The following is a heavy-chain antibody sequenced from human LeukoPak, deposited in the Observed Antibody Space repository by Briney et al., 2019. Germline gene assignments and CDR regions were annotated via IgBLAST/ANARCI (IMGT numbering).Heavy chain of an antibody. CDR1: GFTFSSYA. J-gene: IGHJ4*02. Sequence: GESLRLSCAASGFTFSSYAMHWVRQAPGKGLEYVSAISSNGGSTYYANSVKGRFTISRDNSKNTLYLQMGSLRAEDMAVYYCARVNRGPRHYYDSSGYLDYWGQGTLVTVSS. V-gene: IGHV3-64*01. D-gene: IGHD3-22*01. CDR3: ARVNRGPRHYYDSSGYLDY. CDR2: ISSNGGST.